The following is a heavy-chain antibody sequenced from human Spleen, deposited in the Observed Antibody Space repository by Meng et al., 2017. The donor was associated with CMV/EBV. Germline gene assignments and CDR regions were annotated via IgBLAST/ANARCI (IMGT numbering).Heavy chain of an antibody. V-gene: IGHV1-2*02. CDR3: ARGPLHGYDFWSGHFDY. Sequence: ASVKVSCKASGYNFTNYYIYWVRQAPGQGLEWMGWINPNSGGTNYAQKFQGRVTMTRETSITTAYMELSRVTSDGTAVYYCARGPLHGYDFWSGHFDYWGQGTLVTVSS. D-gene: IGHD3-3*01. J-gene: IGHJ4*02. CDR1: GYNFTNYY. CDR2: INPNSGGT.